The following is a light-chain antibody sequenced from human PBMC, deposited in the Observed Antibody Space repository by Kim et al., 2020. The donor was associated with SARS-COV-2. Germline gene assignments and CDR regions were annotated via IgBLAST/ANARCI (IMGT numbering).Light chain of an antibody. J-gene: IGLJ3*02. Sequence: QSVLTQPASVSGSPGQSITISCSGTSSDIGGYNYISWYRQHPGKAPKLMIYDVNKRPSGVSNRFFGSKSGNTASLTISGLQTEDEADYYCNSYTSSRSWVFGGGTQLTVL. CDR1: SSDIGGYNY. V-gene: IGLV2-14*03. CDR3: NSYTSSRSWV. CDR2: DVN.